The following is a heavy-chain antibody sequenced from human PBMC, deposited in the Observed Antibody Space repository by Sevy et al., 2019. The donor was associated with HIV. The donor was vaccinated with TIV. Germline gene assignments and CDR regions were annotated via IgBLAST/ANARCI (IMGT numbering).Heavy chain of an antibody. CDR3: AKGEVGYYYYSSGLNAFDI. CDR2: ISGSGGST. Sequence: GGSLRLSCAASGFTFSSYAMSWVRQAPGKGLEWVSAISGSGGSTYYADSVKGRFTISRDNSKNTLYLQMNSLRAEDTAVYYCAKGEVGYYYYSSGLNAFDIWGQGTMVTVSS. CDR1: GFTFSSYA. D-gene: IGHD3-22*01. J-gene: IGHJ3*02. V-gene: IGHV3-23*01.